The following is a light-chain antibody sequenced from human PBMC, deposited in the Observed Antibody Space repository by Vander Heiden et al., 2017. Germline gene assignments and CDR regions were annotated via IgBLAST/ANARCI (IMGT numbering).Light chain of an antibody. V-gene: IGLV1-51*02. Sequence: QAVLTQPPSLSAAPGQTVTITCSGSSSNIGSGSVSWYQQLPGTAPKLRIYENNKRPSGIPGRFSASKSGKYETPGIAGLQAGDEADDYCGTWDNSLTGLFGGGTKLKVL. CDR3: GTWDNSLTGL. J-gene: IGLJ2*01. CDR2: ENN. CDR1: SSNIGSGS.